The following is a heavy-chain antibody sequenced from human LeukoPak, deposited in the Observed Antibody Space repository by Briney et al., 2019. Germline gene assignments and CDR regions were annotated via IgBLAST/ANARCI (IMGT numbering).Heavy chain of an antibody. V-gene: IGHV4-31*03. CDR1: GGSISSGGYY. CDR3: ARADSSSWYYFDY. D-gene: IGHD6-13*01. CDR2: IYYSGST. J-gene: IGHJ4*02. Sequence: SETLSLTCTVSGGSISSGGYYWSWIRQHPGKGLEWIGYIYYSGSTYYNPSLMSRVTISVDTSKNQFSLKLSSVTAADTAVYYCARADSSSWYYFDYWGQGTLVTVSS.